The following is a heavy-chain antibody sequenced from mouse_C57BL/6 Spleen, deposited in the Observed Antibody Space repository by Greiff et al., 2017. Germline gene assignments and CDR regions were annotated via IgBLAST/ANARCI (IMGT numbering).Heavy chain of an antibody. Sequence: EVQGVESGGDLVKPGGSLKLSCAASGFTFSSYGMSWVRQTPDKRLEWVATISSGGSYTYYPDSVKGRFTISRDNAKNTLYLQMSSLKSEDTAMYYCASLYYDDAWFAYWGQGTLVTVSA. J-gene: IGHJ3*01. CDR1: GFTFSSYG. V-gene: IGHV5-6*01. D-gene: IGHD2-4*01. CDR3: ASLYYDDAWFAY. CDR2: ISSGGSYT.